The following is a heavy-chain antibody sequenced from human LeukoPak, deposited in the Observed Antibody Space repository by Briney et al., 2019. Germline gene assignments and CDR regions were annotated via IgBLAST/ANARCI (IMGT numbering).Heavy chain of an antibody. CDR2: IYYSGST. D-gene: IGHD4-17*01. V-gene: IGHV4-61*01. J-gene: IGHJ4*02. CDR3: ARVTSRPGAYGDHFDY. CDR1: GGSVSSGSYY. Sequence: SETLSLTCTVSGGSVSSGSYYWSWIRQPPGKGLEWIGYIYYSGSTNYNPSLKSRVTISVDTSKNQFSLKLSSVTAADTAVYYCARVTSRPGAYGDHFDYWGQGTLVTVSS.